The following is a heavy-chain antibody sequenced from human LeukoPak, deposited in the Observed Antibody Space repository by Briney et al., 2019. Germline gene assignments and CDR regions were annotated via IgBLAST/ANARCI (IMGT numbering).Heavy chain of an antibody. CDR2: INHGST. CDR3: ARETLWFGELLSGSYYFDY. Sequence: SETLSLTCAVYGGSFSGYYWSWIRQPPGKGLEWIGEINHGSTNYNPSLKSRVTISVDTSKNQFSLKLSSVTAADTAVYYCARETLWFGELLSGSYYFDYWGQGTLVTVSS. J-gene: IGHJ4*02. D-gene: IGHD3-10*01. CDR1: GGSFSGYY. V-gene: IGHV4-34*01.